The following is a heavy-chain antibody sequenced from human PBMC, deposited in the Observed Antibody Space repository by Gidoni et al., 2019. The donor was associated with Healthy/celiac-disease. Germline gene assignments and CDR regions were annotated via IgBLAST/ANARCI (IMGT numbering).Heavy chain of an antibody. CDR3: AKVKSVAGTWGGLDY. CDR1: GFTFSSYA. V-gene: IGHV3-23*01. CDR2: ISGSGGST. Sequence: EVQLLESGGGLVQPGGSLRLSCAASGFTFSSYAMSWVRQAPGKGLEWVSAISGSGGSTYYADSVKGRFTISRDNSKNTLYLQMNSLRAEDMAVYYCAKVKSVAGTWGGLDYWGQGTLVTVSS. D-gene: IGHD6-19*01. J-gene: IGHJ4*02.